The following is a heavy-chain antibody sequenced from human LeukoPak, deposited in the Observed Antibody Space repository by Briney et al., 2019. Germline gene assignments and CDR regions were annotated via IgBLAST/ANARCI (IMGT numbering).Heavy chain of an antibody. CDR1: GVSISSSSYY. Sequence: KTSETLSLTCTVSGVSISSSSYYWGWIRQPPGKGLEWIGNIYYSGSTYYNPSLKSRVTISVDTSKNQFSLKLSSVTAADTAVYYCARAGPFYYYMDVWGKGTTVTVSS. CDR3: ARAGPFYYYMDV. CDR2: IYYSGST. V-gene: IGHV4-39*01. J-gene: IGHJ6*03.